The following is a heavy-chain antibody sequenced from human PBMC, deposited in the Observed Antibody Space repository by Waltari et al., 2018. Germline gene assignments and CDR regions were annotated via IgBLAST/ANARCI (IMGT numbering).Heavy chain of an antibody. D-gene: IGHD3-9*01. CDR3: AREYYDILTGYFNWFDP. Sequence: QVQLQESGPGLVKPSETLSLTCTVSGGSISRYYWSWNRQPAGKGLEWIGRIYTSGSTNYNPSLKSRVTISVDKSKNQFSLKLSSVTAADTAVYYCAREYYDILTGYFNWFDPWGQGTLVTVSS. CDR1: GGSISRYY. V-gene: IGHV4-4*07. CDR2: IYTSGST. J-gene: IGHJ5*02.